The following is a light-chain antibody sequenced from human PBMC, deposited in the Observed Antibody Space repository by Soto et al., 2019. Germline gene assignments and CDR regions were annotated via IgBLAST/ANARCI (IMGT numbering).Light chain of an antibody. CDR1: SSDVGGYNF. V-gene: IGLV2-14*01. CDR3: ISYTSSGTLV. Sequence: QSALTQPASVSGSPGQSITISCTGTSSDVGGYNFVSWYQHHPGKAPKLMIYDVSNRPSGVSNRFSDSKSGNTASLTISGLQAEDEADYYCISYTSSGTLVFGTGTKLTVL. J-gene: IGLJ1*01. CDR2: DVS.